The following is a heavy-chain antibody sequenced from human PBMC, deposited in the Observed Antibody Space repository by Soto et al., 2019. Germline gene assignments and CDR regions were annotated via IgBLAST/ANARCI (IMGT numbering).Heavy chain of an antibody. V-gene: IGHV3-21*01. J-gene: IGHJ4*02. CDR3: ARLRDFWSGYYGVDY. Sequence: GGSLRLSCAASGFTFSSYSMNWVRQAPGKGLEWVSSISSSSSYIYYADSVKGRFTISRDNAKNSLYLQMNSLRAEDTAVYYCARLRDFWSGYYGVDYWGQGTLVTVSS. CDR1: GFTFSSYS. CDR2: ISSSSSYI. D-gene: IGHD3-3*01.